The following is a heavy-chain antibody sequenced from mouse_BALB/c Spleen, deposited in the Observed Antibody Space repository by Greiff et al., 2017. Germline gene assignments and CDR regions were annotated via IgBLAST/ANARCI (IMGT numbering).Heavy chain of an antibody. CDR2: INPSSGYT. J-gene: IGHJ3*01. Sequence: QVQLKESAAELARPGASVKMSCKASGYTFTSYTMHWVKQRPGQGLEWIGYINPSSGYTEYNQKFKDKTTLTADKSSSTAYMQLSSLTSEDSAVYYCARMITTEAWFAYWGQGTLVTVSA. CDR1: GYTFTSYT. D-gene: IGHD2-4*01. V-gene: IGHV1-4*02. CDR3: ARMITTEAWFAY.